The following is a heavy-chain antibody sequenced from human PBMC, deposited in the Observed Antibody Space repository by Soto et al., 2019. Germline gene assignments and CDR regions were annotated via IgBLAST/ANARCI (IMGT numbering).Heavy chain of an antibody. CDR1: GGSFSGYY. CDR3: ARTAIESDGSGSYPHFFDY. CDR2: INHSGST. V-gene: IGHV4-34*01. J-gene: IGHJ4*02. D-gene: IGHD3-10*01. Sequence: SETLSLTCSVYGGSFSGYYWSWIRQPPGKGLEWIGEINHSGSTNYNPSLKSRVTISVDTSKNQFSLKLSSVTAADTAVYYCARTAIESDGSGSYPHFFDYWGQGTLVTVSS.